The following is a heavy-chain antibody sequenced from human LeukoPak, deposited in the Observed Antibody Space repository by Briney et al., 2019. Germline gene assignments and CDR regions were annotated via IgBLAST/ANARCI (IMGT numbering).Heavy chain of an antibody. Sequence: PGGSRRLSCAASGFTFSSYWMSWVRQAPGKGLEWVAKIKQDGSEKYYVDSVKGRFTISRDNAKNSLYLQMNSLRAEDTAVYYCASGGWRGDDWGQGTLVTVSS. CDR1: GFTFSSYW. J-gene: IGHJ4*02. D-gene: IGHD6-19*01. CDR3: ASGGWRGDD. V-gene: IGHV3-7*01. CDR2: IKQDGSEK.